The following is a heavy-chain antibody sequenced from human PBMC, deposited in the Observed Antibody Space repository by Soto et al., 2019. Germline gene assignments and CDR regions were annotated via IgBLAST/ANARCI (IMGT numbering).Heavy chain of an antibody. CDR3: ARALRGVVVVAAREMDV. D-gene: IGHD2-15*01. V-gene: IGHV4-59*01. CDR1: CGSISSDY. J-gene: IGHJ6*02. Sequence: QVQLQESGPGLVKPSETLSLTCSVSCGSISSDYWSWIRQPPGKGLEWIGYIYYTGRTNYNPSLKSRVTISVATAKNQFTLNLTSVTAADTAVYYCARALRGVVVVAAREMDVWGQGTTVTVSS. CDR2: IYYTGRT.